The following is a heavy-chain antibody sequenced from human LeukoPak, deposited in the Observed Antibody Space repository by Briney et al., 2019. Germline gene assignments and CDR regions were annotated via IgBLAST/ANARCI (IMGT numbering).Heavy chain of an antibody. D-gene: IGHD2-2*02. V-gene: IGHV1-46*03. CDR3: ASTSCYNCYWFDP. J-gene: IGHJ5*02. Sequence: ASVKVSCKASGYTFTSYYMHWVRQAPGQGLEWMGIINPSGGSTTYAQKFQGRVTMTSDTSTRTVYMELSSLRSEDTAFYYSASTSCYNCYWFDPWGQGTLVTVSS. CDR2: INPSGGST. CDR1: GYTFTSYY.